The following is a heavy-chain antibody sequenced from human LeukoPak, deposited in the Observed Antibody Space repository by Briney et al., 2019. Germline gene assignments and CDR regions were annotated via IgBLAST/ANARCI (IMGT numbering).Heavy chain of an antibody. CDR2: INAGNGHT. CDR3: ARDDCGDTCYPGGY. Sequence: GASVKVSCKASGYTFTKYVFHWVRQAPGQRPEWMGWINAGNGHTQYSPNFQGRVTITRDTSASTAYMEMSSLTSEDTALYYCARDDCGDTCYPGGYWGQGTLVTVSS. J-gene: IGHJ4*02. CDR1: GYTFTKYV. V-gene: IGHV1-3*01. D-gene: IGHD2-21*01.